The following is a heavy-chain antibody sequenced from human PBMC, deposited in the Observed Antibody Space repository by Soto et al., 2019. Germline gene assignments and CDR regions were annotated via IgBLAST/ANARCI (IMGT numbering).Heavy chain of an antibody. CDR2: INPSGGST. V-gene: IGHV1-46*03. CDR3: ARVDGSSYYDILTGYYSDY. Sequence: ASVKVSCKASGYTFTSYYMHWVRQAPGQGLDWMGIINPSGGSTSYAQKFQGRVTMTRDTSTSTVYMELSSLRSEDTAVYYCARVDGSSYYDILTGYYSDYWGQGTLVTVSS. D-gene: IGHD3-9*01. J-gene: IGHJ4*02. CDR1: GYTFTSYY.